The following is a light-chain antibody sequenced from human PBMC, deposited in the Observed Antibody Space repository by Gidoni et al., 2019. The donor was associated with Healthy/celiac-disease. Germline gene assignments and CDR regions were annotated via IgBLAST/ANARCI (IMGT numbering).Light chain of an antibody. J-gene: IGKJ2*01. CDR2: DAS. CDR1: QDISNY. Sequence: DIQMTQSPSSLSASVGDRVTITCKASQDISNYLNCYQQKPGKAPKLLIYDASNLETGVPSRFSGSGSGTDFTFTISSLQPEDLATYYCQQYDNLPPYXFXQGTKLEIK. CDR3: QQYDNLPPYX. V-gene: IGKV1-33*01.